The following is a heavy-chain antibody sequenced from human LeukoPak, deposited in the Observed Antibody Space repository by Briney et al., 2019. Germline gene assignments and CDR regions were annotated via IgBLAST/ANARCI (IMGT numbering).Heavy chain of an antibody. CDR2: ISSSSSYI. J-gene: IGHJ4*02. CDR1: GFTFSSYS. D-gene: IGHD3-9*01. Sequence: GGSLRPSCAASGFTFSSYSMNWVRQAPGKGLEWVSSISSSSSYIYYADSVKGRFTISRDNAKNSPYLQMNSLRAEDAAVYYCARGAYYDISSLGYWGQGTLVTVSS. CDR3: ARGAYYDISSLGY. V-gene: IGHV3-21*01.